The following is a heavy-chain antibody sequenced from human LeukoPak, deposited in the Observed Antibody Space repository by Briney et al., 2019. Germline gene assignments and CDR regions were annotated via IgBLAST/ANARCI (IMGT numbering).Heavy chain of an antibody. D-gene: IGHD6-19*01. CDR1: GFTFSSYA. CDR3: ARAGSSGWYRSAFDI. V-gene: IGHV3-30-3*01. Sequence: PGGSLRLSCAASGFTFSSYAMHWVRQAPGKGLEWVAVISYDGSNKYYADSVKGRFTISRDNSKNTLYLQMNSLRAEDTAVYYCARAGSSGWYRSAFDIWGQGTMVTVSS. CDR2: ISYDGSNK. J-gene: IGHJ3*02.